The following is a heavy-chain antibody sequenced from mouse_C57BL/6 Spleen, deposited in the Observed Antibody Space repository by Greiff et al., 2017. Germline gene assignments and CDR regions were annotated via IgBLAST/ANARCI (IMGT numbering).Heavy chain of an antibody. CDR3: ARNGDFAY. J-gene: IGHJ3*01. CDR1: GYTFTDYY. D-gene: IGHD3-3*01. V-gene: IGHV1-26*01. Sequence: VQLQQSGPELVKPGASVKISCKASGYTFTDYYMNWVKQSHGKSLEWIGDINPNNGGTSYNQKFKGKATLTVDKSSSTAYMELRSLTSEDSAVYYWARNGDFAYWGQGTLVTVSA. CDR2: INPNNGGT.